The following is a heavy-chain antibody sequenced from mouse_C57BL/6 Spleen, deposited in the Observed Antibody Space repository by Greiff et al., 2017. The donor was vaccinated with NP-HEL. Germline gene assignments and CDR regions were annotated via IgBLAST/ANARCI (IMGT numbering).Heavy chain of an antibody. CDR1: GYTFTDYY. J-gene: IGHJ4*01. Sequence: VQLQQSGPELVKPGASVKISCKASGYTFTDYYMNWVKQSHGKSLEWIGDINPNNGGTSYNQKFKGKATLTVDKSSSTAYMELRSLTSEDSAVYYCARRDPITTVPGDYWGQGTSVTVSS. CDR2: INPNNGGT. CDR3: ARRDPITTVPGDY. D-gene: IGHD1-1*01. V-gene: IGHV1-26*01.